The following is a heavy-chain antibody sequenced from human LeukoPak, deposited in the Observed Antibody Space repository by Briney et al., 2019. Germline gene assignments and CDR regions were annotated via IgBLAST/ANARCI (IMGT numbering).Heavy chain of an antibody. CDR1: GGTFSSYA. V-gene: IGHV1-69*05. CDR3: ARSETGYYTGQFDY. D-gene: IGHD3/OR15-3a*01. CDR2: IIPIFGTA. J-gene: IGHJ4*02. Sequence: ASVKASCKASGGTFSSYAISWVRQAAGQGLEWMGGIIPIFGTANYAQKFQGRVTITTDESTSTAYMELSSLRSEDTAVYYCARSETGYYTGQFDYWGQGTLVTVSS.